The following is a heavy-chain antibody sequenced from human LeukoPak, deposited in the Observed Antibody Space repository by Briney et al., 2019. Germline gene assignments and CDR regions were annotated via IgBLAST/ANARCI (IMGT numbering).Heavy chain of an antibody. CDR1: GFTFSSSW. CDR3: AREGTGGYCSGDCYSDY. D-gene: IGHD2-21*01. V-gene: IGHV3-74*01. J-gene: IGHJ4*02. CDR2: INTDGKTT. Sequence: GGSLRLSCVASGFTFSSSWMHWVRQAPGKGLVWVSRINTDGKTTTYADSVKGRFTISRDNTKNTLYLQMNSLNAEDTAVYYCAREGTGGYCSGDCYSDYWGQGTLVTVSS.